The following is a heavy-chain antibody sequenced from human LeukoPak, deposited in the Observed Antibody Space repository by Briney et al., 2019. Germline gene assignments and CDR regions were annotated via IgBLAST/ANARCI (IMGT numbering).Heavy chain of an antibody. CDR3: ARGRGRGSGSYYRSWFDP. Sequence: ASVKVSWKASGYTFTSYDINWVRQATGQGLEWMGWMNPNSGNTGYAQKFQGRVTMTRNTSISTAYMELSSLRSEDTAVYYCARGRGRGSGSYYRSWFDPWGQGTLVTVSS. J-gene: IGHJ5*02. V-gene: IGHV1-8*01. CDR2: MNPNSGNT. CDR1: GYTFTSYD. D-gene: IGHD3-10*01.